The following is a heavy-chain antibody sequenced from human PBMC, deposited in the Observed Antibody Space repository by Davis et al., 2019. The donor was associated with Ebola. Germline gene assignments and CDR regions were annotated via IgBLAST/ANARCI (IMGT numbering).Heavy chain of an antibody. CDR1: GYSISSGYY. D-gene: IGHD5-24*01. CDR2: INHSGST. Sequence: SETLSLTCTVSGYSISSGYYWGCSRPPPGKGLEWIGEINHSGSTNYNPSLKSRVTISVDTSKNQFSLKLSSVTAADTAVYYCARVRRRGWLHLDYWGQGTLVTVSS. CDR3: ARVRRRGWLHLDY. V-gene: IGHV4-38-2*02. J-gene: IGHJ4*02.